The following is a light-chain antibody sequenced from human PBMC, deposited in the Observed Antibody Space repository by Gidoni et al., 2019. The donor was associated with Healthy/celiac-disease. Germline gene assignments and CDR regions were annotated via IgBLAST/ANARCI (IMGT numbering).Light chain of an antibody. J-gene: IGKJ1*01. V-gene: IGKV3-11*01. Sequence: DIVLTQSPATLSLSPGERATLSCRASQSVSSYLAWYQQKPGQAPRLLIYDASNRATGIPARFSGSGSGTDFTLTISSLEPEDFAVYYCQQRSNWPSTTFGQGTKVEIK. CDR3: QQRSNWPSTT. CDR2: DAS. CDR1: QSVSSY.